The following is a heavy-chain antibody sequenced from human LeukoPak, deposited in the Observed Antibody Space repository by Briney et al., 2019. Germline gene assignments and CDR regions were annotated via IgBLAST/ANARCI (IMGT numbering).Heavy chain of an antibody. CDR1: GFTVSSNY. D-gene: IGHD2-8*01. CDR2: IYSGGTA. CDR3: AKHGPNWYFDL. J-gene: IGHJ2*01. V-gene: IGHV3-53*01. Sequence: GGSLRLSCAASGFTVSSNYMSWVRQAPGKGLEWVSVIYSGGTASYTDSVKGRFTISRDNSKNTLYLQMNSLRAEDTAVYYCAKHGPNWYFDLWGRGTLVTVSS.